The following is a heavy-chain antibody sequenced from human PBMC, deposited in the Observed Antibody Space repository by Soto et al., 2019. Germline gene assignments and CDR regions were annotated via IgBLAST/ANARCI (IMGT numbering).Heavy chain of an antibody. CDR2: IYYSGST. CDR3: ARETYSYGSTN. Sequence: QVQLQESGPGLVKPSQTLSLTCTVSGGSISSGGYYWSWIRQHPGKGLEWIGYIYYSGSTYYNPALKSGVTISVDTSKNQFSLKLSSVTAADTAVYYCARETYSYGSTNWGQGTLVTVSS. CDR1: GGSISSGGYY. D-gene: IGHD5-18*01. J-gene: IGHJ4*02. V-gene: IGHV4-31*03.